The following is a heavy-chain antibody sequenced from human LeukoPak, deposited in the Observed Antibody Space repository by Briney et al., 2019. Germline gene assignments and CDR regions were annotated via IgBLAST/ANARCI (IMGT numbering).Heavy chain of an antibody. Sequence: SVKVSCKASGGTFSSYAISWVRQAPGQGLEWMGGIIPIFGTANYAQKFQGRVTITTDESTSTAYMGLSSLRSEDTAVYYCARRYRYYEDAFDIWGQGTMVTVSS. CDR2: IIPIFGTA. CDR3: ARRYRYYEDAFDI. D-gene: IGHD3-16*02. V-gene: IGHV1-69*05. J-gene: IGHJ3*02. CDR1: GGTFSSYA.